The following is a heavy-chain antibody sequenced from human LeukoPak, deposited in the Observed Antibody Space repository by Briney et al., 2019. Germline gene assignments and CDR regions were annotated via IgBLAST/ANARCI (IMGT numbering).Heavy chain of an antibody. Sequence: GGSLRLSCAASGFTFDDYAMHWVRQVPGKGLEWVSDISWNSGSIGYADSVKGRFTISRDNAKNSLYLQMNSLRAEDTALYYCAKVHSGYDFNWYFDLWGRGTLVTVSS. CDR1: GFTFDDYA. D-gene: IGHD5-12*01. V-gene: IGHV3-9*01. J-gene: IGHJ2*01. CDR3: AKVHSGYDFNWYFDL. CDR2: ISWNSGSI.